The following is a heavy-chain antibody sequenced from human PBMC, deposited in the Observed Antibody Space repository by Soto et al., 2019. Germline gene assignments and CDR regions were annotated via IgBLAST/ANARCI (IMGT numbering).Heavy chain of an antibody. J-gene: IGHJ4*02. Sequence: KLSETLSLTCSVSGDSISRNVYYWTWIRQHPGKGLEWIGHIYYAGSSYYNPSLKSRVTISLDTSKHQFSLKLSSVTAADTAVYFCARGLTTLYYFDSWGQGTLVTVS. CDR3: ARGLTTLYYFDS. CDR1: GDSISRNVYY. CDR2: IYYAGSS. D-gene: IGHD3-16*01. V-gene: IGHV4-31*03.